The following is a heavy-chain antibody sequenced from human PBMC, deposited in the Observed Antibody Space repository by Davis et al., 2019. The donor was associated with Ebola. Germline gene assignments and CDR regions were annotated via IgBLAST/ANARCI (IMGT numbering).Heavy chain of an antibody. CDR3: ARLSLMASDDSSGPYYYYGMDV. Sequence: PSETLSLTCTVSGGSVSSGSYYWSWIRQPPGKGLEWIGYIYYSGSTNYNPSLKSRVTISVDTSKNQFSLKLSSVTAADTAVYYCARLSLMASDDSSGPYYYYGMDVWGQGTTVTVSS. CDR2: IYYSGST. CDR1: GGSVSSGSYY. D-gene: IGHD3-22*01. J-gene: IGHJ6*02. V-gene: IGHV4-61*01.